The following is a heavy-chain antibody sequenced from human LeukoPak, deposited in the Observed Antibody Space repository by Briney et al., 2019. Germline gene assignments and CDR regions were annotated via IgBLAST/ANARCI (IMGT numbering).Heavy chain of an antibody. V-gene: IGHV3-48*03. CDR1: GFTFSSYE. Sequence: GGSLRLSCAASGFTFSSYEMNWVRQAPGKGLEWVSYISSSGSTIYYADSVKGRFTISRDNAKNSLYLQMNSLRAEDTAVYYCARGEYDAFDIWGQGTMVTVSS. J-gene: IGHJ3*02. D-gene: IGHD2-21*01. CDR3: ARGEYDAFDI. CDR2: ISSSGSTI.